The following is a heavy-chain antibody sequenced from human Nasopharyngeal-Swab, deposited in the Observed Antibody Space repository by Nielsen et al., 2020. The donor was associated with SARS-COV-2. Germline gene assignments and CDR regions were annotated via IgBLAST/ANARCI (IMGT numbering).Heavy chain of an antibody. D-gene: IGHD3-3*01. J-gene: IGHJ4*02. Sequence: ASVKVSCKASGYTFTSYAMHWVRQAPGQRLEWMGWINAGNGNTKYSQKFQGRVTMTTDTSTSTAYMELRSLRSDDTAVYYCARVPLPAYDFWSGYYTNSKEGFFDYWGQGTLVTVSS. CDR2: INAGNGNT. CDR3: ARVPLPAYDFWSGYYTNSKEGFFDY. V-gene: IGHV1-3*01. CDR1: GYTFTSYA.